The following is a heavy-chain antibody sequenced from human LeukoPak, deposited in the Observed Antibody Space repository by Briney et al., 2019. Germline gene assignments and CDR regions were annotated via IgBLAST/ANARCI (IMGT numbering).Heavy chain of an antibody. CDR2: IYPDDSDT. CDR1: GYSFTSYW. CDR3: ARQCGRVAALDAFDI. Sequence: GESLKISCKGSGYSFTSYWIGWVRQMPGKGLEWMGIIYPDDSDTRYSPSFQGQVTISADKSISTAYLQWSSLKASDTAMYYCARQCGRVAALDAFDIWGQGTMVTVSS. V-gene: IGHV5-51*01. D-gene: IGHD2-15*01. J-gene: IGHJ3*02.